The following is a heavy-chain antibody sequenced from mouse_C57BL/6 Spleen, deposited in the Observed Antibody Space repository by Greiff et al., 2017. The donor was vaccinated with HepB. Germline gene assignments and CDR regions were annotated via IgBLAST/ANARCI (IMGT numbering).Heavy chain of an antibody. D-gene: IGHD1-1*01. CDR1: GYAFSSSW. V-gene: IGHV1-82*01. CDR2: IYPGDGDT. Sequence: VQLKQSGPELVKPGASVKISCKASGYAFSSSWMNWVKQRPGKGLEWIGRIYPGDGDTNYNGKFKGKATLTADKSSSTAYMQLSSLTSEDSAVYFCAREEIYGSSPYYAMDYWGQGTSVTVSS. J-gene: IGHJ4*01. CDR3: AREEIYGSSPYYAMDY.